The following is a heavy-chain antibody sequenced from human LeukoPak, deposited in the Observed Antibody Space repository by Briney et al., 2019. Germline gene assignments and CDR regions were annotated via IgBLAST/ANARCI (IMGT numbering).Heavy chain of an antibody. CDR1: GFTFSSYG. V-gene: IGHV3-23*01. CDR3: AKDQASPTMVRGVDY. Sequence: PGGSLRLSCAASGFTFSSYGMSWVRQAPGKGLEWVSAISGSGGSTYYADSVKGRFTISRDNSRNTLYLQMNSLRAEDTAVYYCAKDQASPTMVRGVDYWGQGTLVTVSS. J-gene: IGHJ4*02. CDR2: ISGSGGST. D-gene: IGHD3-10*01.